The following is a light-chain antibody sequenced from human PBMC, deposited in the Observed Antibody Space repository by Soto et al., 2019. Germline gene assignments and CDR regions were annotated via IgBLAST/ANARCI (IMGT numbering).Light chain of an antibody. CDR3: QSFDSSLNGWV. CDR1: SSNIGAGHD. V-gene: IGLV1-40*01. CDR2: SNT. Sequence: QSVLTQPPSVSGAPGQRVTISCTGSSSNIGAGHDVHWYQQVPGTAPKLLVSSNTNRPSGVPDRFSGSNSGTSASLAITGLQAEDEADYYCQSFDSSLNGWVFGGGTKLTVL. J-gene: IGLJ3*02.